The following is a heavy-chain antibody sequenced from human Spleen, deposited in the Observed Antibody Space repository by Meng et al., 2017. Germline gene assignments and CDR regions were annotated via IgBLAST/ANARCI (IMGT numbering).Heavy chain of an antibody. J-gene: IGHJ5*02. Sequence: QGQLEGSGPGLGKPSPTLSLTCTVSGGSISSGGYYWSWIRQHPGKGLEWIGYIYYSGSTYYNPSLKSRVTISVDTSKNQFSLKLSSVTAADTAVYYCARAEGLRSGEFHWFDPWGQGTLVTASS. CDR2: IYYSGST. CDR1: GGSISSGGYY. CDR3: ARAEGLRSGEFHWFDP. V-gene: IGHV4-31*03. D-gene: IGHD3-16*01.